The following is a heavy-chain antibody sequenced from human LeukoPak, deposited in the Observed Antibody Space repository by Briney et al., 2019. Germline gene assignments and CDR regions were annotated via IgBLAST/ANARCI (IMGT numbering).Heavy chain of an antibody. V-gene: IGHV1-46*01. D-gene: IGHD1-26*01. CDR2: INPSGGST. J-gene: IGHJ4*02. CDR3: ARNPPYSGSYGGDDDYFDY. Sequence: ASVKVSCKASGYTFTSYYMHWVRQAPGQGLEWMGIINPSGGSTSYAQKFQGRVTMTRDMSTSTVYMELSSLRSDDTAVYYCARNPPYSGSYGGDDDYFDYWGQGTLVTVSS. CDR1: GYTFTSYY.